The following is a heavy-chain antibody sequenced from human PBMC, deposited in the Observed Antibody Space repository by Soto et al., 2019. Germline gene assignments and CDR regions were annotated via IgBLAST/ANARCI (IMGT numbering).Heavy chain of an antibody. V-gene: IGHV4-4*02. D-gene: IGHD3-22*01. CDR2: IYHSGTS. Sequence: QVELQESGPGLVKPSGTLSLTCAVFGNSISTTNWWSWVRQSPGKGLEWIGEIYHSGTSNYNPSLKSRDTISLDKSKNQFSLKLSSVTAADTAVYYCARDVGYHYDGSPSGQFDFWGQGTLVIVSS. CDR3: ARDVGYHYDGSPSGQFDF. J-gene: IGHJ4*02. CDR1: GNSISTTNW.